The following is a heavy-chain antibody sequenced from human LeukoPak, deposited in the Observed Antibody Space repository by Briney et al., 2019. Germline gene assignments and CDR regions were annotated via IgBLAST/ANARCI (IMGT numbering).Heavy chain of an antibody. Sequence: GGSLTLSCPASGSTFSSYVMSWVRQAPGKGLEWVSLISGNDGSTYYADSVKGRFTISRDNSKNTLYLQMSSLRADDTAVYYCARRSVTTFDYWGQGTLVTVSS. CDR2: ISGNDGST. CDR1: GSTFSSYV. D-gene: IGHD4-17*01. V-gene: IGHV3-23*01. J-gene: IGHJ4*02. CDR3: ARRSVTTFDY.